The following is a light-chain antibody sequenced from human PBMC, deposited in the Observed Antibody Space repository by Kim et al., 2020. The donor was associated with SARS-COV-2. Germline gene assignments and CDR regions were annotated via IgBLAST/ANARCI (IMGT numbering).Light chain of an antibody. CDR3: QQYKNWRT. Sequence: ETVMTQSPATLFVSPGERATLSCRVSQSVSSKVAWYQQKPGQAPRLLIYGASTRATGIPARFTGSGSGTEFTLTISSLQSEDFGVYYCQQYKNWRTFGQGTKVDIK. CDR1: QSVSSK. V-gene: IGKV3-15*01. J-gene: IGKJ1*01. CDR2: GAS.